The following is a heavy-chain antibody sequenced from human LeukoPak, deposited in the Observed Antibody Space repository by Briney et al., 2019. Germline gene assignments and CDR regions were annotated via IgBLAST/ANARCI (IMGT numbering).Heavy chain of an antibody. V-gene: IGHV4-39*07. J-gene: IGHJ4*02. CDR1: GGSISSSSYY. CDR2: IYYSGST. D-gene: IGHD1-26*01. CDR3: ARTAPVGATTNFDY. Sequence: KPSETLSLTCTVSGGSISSSSYYWGWIRQPPGKGLEWIGSIYYSGSTYYNPSLKSRVTISVDTSKNQFSLKLSSVTAADTAVYYCARTAPVGATTNFDYWGQGTLVTVSS.